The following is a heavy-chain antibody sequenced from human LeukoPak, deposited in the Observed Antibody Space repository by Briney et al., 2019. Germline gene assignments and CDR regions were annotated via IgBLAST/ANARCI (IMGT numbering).Heavy chain of an antibody. D-gene: IGHD1-26*01. V-gene: IGHV1-2*02. Sequence: ASVKVSCKASGYTFTGYFMHWVRQAPGQGLEWMGWINPNSGGTNYAQKFQGRVTMTRDTSISTAYMELSRLRSDDTAVYYCARSRQQYSGSYDYWGQGTLVTVSS. CDR1: GYTFTGYF. J-gene: IGHJ4*02. CDR3: ARSRQQYSGSYDY. CDR2: INPNSGGT.